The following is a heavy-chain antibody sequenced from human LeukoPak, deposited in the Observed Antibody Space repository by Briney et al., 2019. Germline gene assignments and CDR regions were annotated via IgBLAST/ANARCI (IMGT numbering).Heavy chain of an antibody. D-gene: IGHD3-10*01. Sequence: GGPLRLSCAASGFTFSDYYMFWIRQAPGKGLEWISYISNSGSTMYYADSVKGRFTISRDNAKNSLYLQMNSLRAEDTAVYYCARDALGSYDYWGQGTLVTVSS. J-gene: IGHJ4*02. V-gene: IGHV3-11*01. CDR2: ISNSGSTM. CDR3: ARDALGSYDY. CDR1: GFTFSDYY.